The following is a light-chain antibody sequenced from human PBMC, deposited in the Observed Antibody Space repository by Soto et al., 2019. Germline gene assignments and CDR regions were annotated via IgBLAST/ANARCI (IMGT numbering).Light chain of an antibody. CDR2: EVS. Sequence: QSVLTQPASVSGSPGQSITISCAGTSSDVGGYNYVSWYQQHPGKAPKLMIYEVSNRPSGVSNRFSGSKSGNTASLTISGLQAEDEADYYCNSYTSISTWVFGGGTKVTV. CDR1: SSDVGGYNY. CDR3: NSYTSISTWV. V-gene: IGLV2-14*01. J-gene: IGLJ3*02.